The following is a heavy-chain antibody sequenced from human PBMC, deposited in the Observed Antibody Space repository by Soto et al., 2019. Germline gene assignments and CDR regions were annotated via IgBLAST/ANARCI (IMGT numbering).Heavy chain of an antibody. CDR3: AKELRRGLDV. CDR2: VYPGSGGT. D-gene: IGHD1-7*01. J-gene: IGHJ6*02. Sequence: QVQLVQSGAEVKQPGASVKVSCKASGYMFSVYHLHWLRQAPGQGLEWMGWVYPGSGGTRYGQMFEGRVTMTRDTSINTAYMELSRLTSDDTAVYYCAKELRRGLDVWGQGTTVIVSS. CDR1: GYMFSVYH. V-gene: IGHV1-2*02.